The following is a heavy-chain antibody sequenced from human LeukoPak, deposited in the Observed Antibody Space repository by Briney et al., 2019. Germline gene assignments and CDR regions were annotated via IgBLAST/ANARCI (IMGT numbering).Heavy chain of an antibody. CDR1: GFTFDDYA. CDR3: TKDILGGSGSFPEVFFDS. CDR2: ISWNADKI. J-gene: IGHJ4*02. V-gene: IGHV3-9*01. D-gene: IGHD3-10*01. Sequence: GGSLRLSCAASGFTFDDYAMHWVRQAPGKGLEWVSGISWNADKIGYADSVKGRFTISRDNAKNSLYLQMRSLRPEDTAFYYCTKDILGGSGSFPEVFFDSWGQGTLVTVSS.